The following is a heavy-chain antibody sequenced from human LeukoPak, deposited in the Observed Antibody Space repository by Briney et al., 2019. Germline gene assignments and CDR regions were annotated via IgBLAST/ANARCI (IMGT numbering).Heavy chain of an antibody. Sequence: KPGGSLRLSCAASGFTFSEYYMSWIRQAPGKGLEWVSYISSSGSTIYYADSVKGRFTISRDNAKNSLYLQMNSLRAEDTAVYYCARDRTGRYYYYYYMDVWGKGTTVTVSS. CDR3: ARDRTGRYYYYYYMDV. CDR2: ISSSGSTI. D-gene: IGHD4-17*01. J-gene: IGHJ6*03. CDR1: GFTFSEYY. V-gene: IGHV3-11*01.